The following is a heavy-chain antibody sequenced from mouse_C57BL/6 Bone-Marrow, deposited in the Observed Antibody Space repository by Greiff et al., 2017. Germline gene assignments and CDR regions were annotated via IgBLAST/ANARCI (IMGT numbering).Heavy chain of an antibody. V-gene: IGHV1-64*01. CDR1: GYTFTSYW. CDR2: IHPNSGST. J-gene: IGHJ3*01. Sequence: QVQLQQPGAELVKPGASVKLSCKASGYTFTSYWMHWVKQRPGQGLEWIGMIHPNSGSTNYNEKFKSKATLTVDKSSSTAYMQLSSLTSEDSAFYYCARVGWLLLRFAYWGQGTLVTVSA. D-gene: IGHD2-3*01. CDR3: ARVGWLLLRFAY.